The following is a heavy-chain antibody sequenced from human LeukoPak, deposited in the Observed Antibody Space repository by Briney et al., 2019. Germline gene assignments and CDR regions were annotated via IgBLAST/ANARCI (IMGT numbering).Heavy chain of an antibody. CDR3: AAGYAYHYYYGMDV. CDR2: IVVGSGNT. D-gene: IGHD1-1*01. V-gene: IGHV1-58*02. Sequence: ASVKVSCKASGFTFTSSAMQWVRQARGQRLEWIGWIVVGSGNTNYAQKFQERVTITRDMSTSTAYMELSSLRSEDTAVYYCAAGYAYHYYYGMDVWGQGTTVTVSS. J-gene: IGHJ6*02. CDR1: GFTFTSSA.